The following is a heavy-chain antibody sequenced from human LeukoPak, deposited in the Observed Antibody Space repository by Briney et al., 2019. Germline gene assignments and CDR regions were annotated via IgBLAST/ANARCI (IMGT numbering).Heavy chain of an antibody. CDR3: ARGAGKYYFHGMDV. Sequence: PSETLSLTCTVSGGSISSSYWSWIRQPPGKGLEWIGHIYYSGSTNYNPSLKSRVTLSVDTSKNQFSLKLISVTAADMAVYYCARGAGKYYFHGMDVWGQGTTVTVSS. J-gene: IGHJ6*02. CDR1: GGSISSSY. CDR2: IYYSGST. V-gene: IGHV4-59*01.